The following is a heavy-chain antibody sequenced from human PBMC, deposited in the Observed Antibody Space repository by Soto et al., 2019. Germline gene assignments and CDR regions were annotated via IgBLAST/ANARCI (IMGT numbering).Heavy chain of an antibody. V-gene: IGHV4-31*03. CDR2: IYYSGST. CDR1: GGSINSGGHY. CDR3: ARGPAYGYWYFDL. J-gene: IGHJ2*01. D-gene: IGHD2-8*01. Sequence: QVQLQESGPGLVKPSQTLSLTCTVSGGSINSGGHYWSWIRQHPGKGLEWIGYIYYSGSTYHNPSLKGRVTVSGDTSQNQFSLKRSSVTAADTAVYYCARGPAYGYWYFDLWGRGTLVTVSS.